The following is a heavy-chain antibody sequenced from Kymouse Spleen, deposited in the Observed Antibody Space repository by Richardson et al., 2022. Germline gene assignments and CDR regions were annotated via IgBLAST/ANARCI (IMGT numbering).Heavy chain of an antibody. D-gene: IGHD3-10*01. Sequence: QVQLVQSGAEVKKPGASVKVSCKASGYTFTSYAMHWVRQAPGQRLEWMGWINAGNGNTKYSQKFQGRVTITRDTSASTAYMELSSLRSEDTAVYYCARSITMVRGVIINPNLYGMDVWGQGTTVTVSS. CDR2: INAGNGNT. CDR3: ARSITMVRGVIINPNLYGMDV. J-gene: IGHJ6*02. CDR1: GYTFTSYA. V-gene: IGHV1-3*01.